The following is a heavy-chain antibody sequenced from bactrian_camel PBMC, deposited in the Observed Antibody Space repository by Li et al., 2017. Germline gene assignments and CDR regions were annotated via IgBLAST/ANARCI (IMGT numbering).Heavy chain of an antibody. D-gene: IGHD6*01. CDR1: GFTFSTSY. V-gene: IGHV3S19*01. CDR3: TRVRGVVAVSFVDY. J-gene: IGHJ4*01. Sequence: VQLVESGGGLVQPGRSLRLSCAASGFTFSTSYMAWVRQAPGKGPEWVSSIWSGDGSTNSADSVKGRFTVSRDNTKNMLYLQMNSLKTEDTAVYYCTRVRGVVAVSFVDYWGQGTQVTVS. CDR2: IWSGDGST.